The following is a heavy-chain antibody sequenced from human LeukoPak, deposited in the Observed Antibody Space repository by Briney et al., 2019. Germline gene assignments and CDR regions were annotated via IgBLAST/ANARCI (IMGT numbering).Heavy chain of an antibody. CDR2: ISGASSYI. V-gene: IGHV3-21*06. J-gene: IGHJ4*02. Sequence: GGSLRLSCAASGFTLSSYYMNWVRQAPGKGLEWVSSISGASSYISYADSVKGRFTISRDNAKNSLYLQMNSLRAEDTAVYYCARDLGVWFGPRGEYYLDYWGQGTLVTVSS. D-gene: IGHD3-10*01. CDR3: ARDLGVWFGPRGEYYLDY. CDR1: GFTLSSYY.